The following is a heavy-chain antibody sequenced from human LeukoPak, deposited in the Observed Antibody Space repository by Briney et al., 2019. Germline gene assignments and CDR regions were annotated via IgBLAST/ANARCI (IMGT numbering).Heavy chain of an antibody. J-gene: IGHJ6*03. V-gene: IGHV3-23*01. CDR1: GFTFSSYW. CDR3: AKDPMWFGEGDYKYYMDV. CDR2: ISGSGAKT. D-gene: IGHD3-10*01. Sequence: GGSLRLSCVASGFTFSSYWMSWVRQAPGRGLEWVSGISGSGAKTYYSDSVKGRFTISRDNSKSTLYLQMNSLRVEDTAVYYCAKDPMWFGEGDYKYYMDVWGKGTTVTVSS.